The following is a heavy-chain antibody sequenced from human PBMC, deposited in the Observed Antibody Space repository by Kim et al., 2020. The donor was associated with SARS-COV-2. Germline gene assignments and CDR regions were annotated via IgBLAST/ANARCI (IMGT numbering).Heavy chain of an antibody. D-gene: IGHD6-13*01. J-gene: IGHJ5*02. CDR3: ARTLIAAASNWFDP. CDR1: GGSISSYY. V-gene: IGHV4-59*01. Sequence: SETLSLTCTVSGGSISSYYWSWIRQPPGKGLEWIGYIYYSGSTNYNPSLKSRVTISVDTSKNQFSLKLSSVTAADTAVYYCARTLIAAASNWFDPWGQGTLVTVSS. CDR2: IYYSGST.